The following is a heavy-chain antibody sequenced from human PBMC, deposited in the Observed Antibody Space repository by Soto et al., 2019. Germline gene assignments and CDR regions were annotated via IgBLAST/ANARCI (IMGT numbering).Heavy chain of an antibody. CDR1: GFTFSSYS. D-gene: IGHD4-17*01. V-gene: IGHV3-21*01. CDR3: ARDRAVTYYYYYGMDV. Sequence: EVQLVESGGGLVKPGGSLRLSCAASGFTFSSYSMNWVRQAPGKGLEWVSSISSNSSYIYYADSVKGRFTISRDNAKNSLYLQMNSLRAEDTAVYYCARDRAVTYYYYYGMDVWGQGTTVTVSS. J-gene: IGHJ6*02. CDR2: ISSNSSYI.